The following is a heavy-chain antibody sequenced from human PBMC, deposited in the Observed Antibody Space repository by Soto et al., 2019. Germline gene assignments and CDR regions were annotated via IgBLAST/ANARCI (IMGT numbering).Heavy chain of an antibody. CDR1: GYSLSDLS. J-gene: IGHJ4*02. V-gene: IGHV1-24*01. CDR3: ATLPRTIERTPAAIWSFDS. D-gene: IGHD2-2*01. CDR2: LDAEDGET. Sequence: ASVKVSCKVSGYSLSDLSIHWVRQAPGKGLEWMGGLDAEDGETIYAQELQGRGTMTEDTSTDTAHMELSSLTSEDTAMYYCATLPRTIERTPAAIWSFDSWGQGTLVTVSS.